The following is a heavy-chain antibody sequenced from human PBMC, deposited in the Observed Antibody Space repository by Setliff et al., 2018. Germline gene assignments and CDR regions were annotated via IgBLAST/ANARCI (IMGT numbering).Heavy chain of an antibody. D-gene: IGHD6-19*01. CDR3: ARASSGWYSAYYYYMDV. CDR1: DFSVSSVYY. J-gene: IGHJ6*03. Sequence: SETLSLTCAVSDFSVSSVYYWGWIRQSPGKGLEWIASVYYSGTTYYNPSLESRVTMSIDTSKSHFSLNLYSVTAADTAVYYCARASSGWYSAYYYYMDVWGKGTTVTVSS. V-gene: IGHV4-38-2*01. CDR2: VYYSGTT.